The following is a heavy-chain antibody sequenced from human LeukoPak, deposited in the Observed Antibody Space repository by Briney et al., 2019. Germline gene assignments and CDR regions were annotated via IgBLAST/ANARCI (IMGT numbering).Heavy chain of an antibody. CDR2: INPNSGGT. V-gene: IGHV1-2*02. D-gene: IGHD6-19*01. CDR3: ARDPVSIAVAVRGFDY. J-gene: IGHJ4*02. Sequence: GASVKVSCKASGYTFTGYYMHWVRQAPGQGLEWMGWINPNSGGTNYAQKFQGRVTMTRDTSISTAYMELSRLRSDDTAVYYCARDPVSIAVAVRGFDYWGQGTLVTVSS. CDR1: GYTFTGYY.